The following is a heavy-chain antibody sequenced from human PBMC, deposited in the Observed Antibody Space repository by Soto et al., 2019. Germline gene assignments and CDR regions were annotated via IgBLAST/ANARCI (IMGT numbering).Heavy chain of an antibody. D-gene: IGHD3-3*01. J-gene: IGHJ6*03. V-gene: IGHV3-9*01. CDR3: VKDVRFLGQMPYYYMDV. Sequence: EVQLVESGGGLVQPGRSLKLSCAASGFTFDEYTMHWVRQAPGKGLEWVSGINWNSADIGYADSVKGRFAISRDNAKNSLYLQMNSLRAEDTAFYSCVKDVRFLGQMPYYYMDVWGKGTTVTVSS. CDR1: GFTFDEYT. CDR2: INWNSADI.